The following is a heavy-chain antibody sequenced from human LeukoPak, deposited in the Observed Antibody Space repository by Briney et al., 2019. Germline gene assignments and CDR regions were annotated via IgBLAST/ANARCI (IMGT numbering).Heavy chain of an antibody. Sequence: GGSLRLSCAASGFTFSDYYMSWIRQAPGKGLEWVSYISSSGSTIYYADSVKGRFTISRDNAKNSLYLQMNSLRAEDTAVYYCARVYCGGDCYYYFDYWGQGTLVTVSS. J-gene: IGHJ4*02. CDR3: ARVYCGGDCYYYFDY. CDR1: GFTFSDYY. V-gene: IGHV3-11*01. CDR2: ISSSGSTI. D-gene: IGHD2-21*02.